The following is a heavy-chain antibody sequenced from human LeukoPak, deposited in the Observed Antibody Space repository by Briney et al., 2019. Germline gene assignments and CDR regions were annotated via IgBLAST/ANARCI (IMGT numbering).Heavy chain of an antibody. J-gene: IGHJ4*02. V-gene: IGHV3-30*03. Sequence: PGRSLRLSRAASGFTFDTYGMHWVRQAPGKGLEWVAVVSYDGNNKYYANSVKGRFTISRDNSKNTLYLQMNSLRAEDTAVYYCTRERDLSLYYFAYWGQGTLVTVSS. CDR2: VSYDGNNK. CDR3: TRERDLSLYYFAY. CDR1: GFTFDTYG.